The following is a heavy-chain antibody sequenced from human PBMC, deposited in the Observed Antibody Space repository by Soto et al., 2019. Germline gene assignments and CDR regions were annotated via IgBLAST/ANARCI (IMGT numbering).Heavy chain of an antibody. Sequence: SETLSLTCAVYGGSFSGYYWSWIRQPPGKGLEWIGEINHSGSTNYNPSLKSRVTISVDTSKNQFSLKLSSVTAADTAVYYCARITGTHDYWGQGTLVTVFS. CDR1: GGSFSGYY. D-gene: IGHD1-7*01. V-gene: IGHV4-34*01. CDR3: ARITGTHDY. J-gene: IGHJ4*02. CDR2: INHSGST.